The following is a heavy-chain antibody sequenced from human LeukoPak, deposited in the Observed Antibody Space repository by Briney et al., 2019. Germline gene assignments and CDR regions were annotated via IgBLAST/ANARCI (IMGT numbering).Heavy chain of an antibody. CDR1: GFTFSSYA. J-gene: IGHJ4*02. D-gene: IGHD3-22*01. CDR3: AKDLTTHYYDSSLNDY. CDR2: ISGSGGST. Sequence: GGSLRLSCAASGFTFSSYAMSWVRQAPGKGLEWVSAISGSGGSTYYADSVRGRFTISRDNSKNTLYLQMNSLRAEDTAVYYCAKDLTTHYYDSSLNDYWGQGTLVTVSS. V-gene: IGHV3-23*01.